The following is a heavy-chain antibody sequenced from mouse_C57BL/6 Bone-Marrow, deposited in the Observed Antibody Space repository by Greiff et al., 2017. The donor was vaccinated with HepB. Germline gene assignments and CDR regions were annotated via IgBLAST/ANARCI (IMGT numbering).Heavy chain of an antibody. CDR3: AREHYYGSRYWYFDV. Sequence: EVQVVESGGGLVQSGRSLRLSCATSGFTFSDFYMEWVRQAPGKGLEWIAASRNKANDYTTEYSASVKGRFIVSRDTSQSILYLQMNALRAEDTAIYYCAREHYYGSRYWYFDVWGTGTTVTVSS. CDR1: GFTFSDFY. V-gene: IGHV7-1*01. D-gene: IGHD1-1*01. CDR2: SRNKANDYTT. J-gene: IGHJ1*03.